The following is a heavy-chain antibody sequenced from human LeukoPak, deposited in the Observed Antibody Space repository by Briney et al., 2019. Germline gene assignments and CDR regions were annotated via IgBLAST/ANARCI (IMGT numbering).Heavy chain of an antibody. V-gene: IGHV3-7*03. J-gene: IGHJ4*02. CDR2: IKQDGSEK. Sequence: GGSLRLSCAASGFSFSGHWMNWVRQAPGKGLEWVANIKQDGSEKFYVDSVKGRFTISRDNAKNSLYLQMNSLRAEDTAVYYCARAPYCIGGSCRFDYWGQGTLVTVSS. CDR3: ARAPYCIGGSCRFDY. CDR1: GFSFSGHW. D-gene: IGHD2-15*01.